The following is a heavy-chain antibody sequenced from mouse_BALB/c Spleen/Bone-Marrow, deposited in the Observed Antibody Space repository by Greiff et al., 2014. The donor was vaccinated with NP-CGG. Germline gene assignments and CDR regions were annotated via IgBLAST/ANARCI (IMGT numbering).Heavy chain of an antibody. Sequence: VQLQQSGAELAKPGASVKLSCTASGFNIKDTYMHWVKQRPEQGLEWIGRIDPANGDTKYDPKFQGKATIIADTSSNTAYLQLSSLTSEDTAVYYCTKPSFYYGSSYWYFDVWGAGTTVTVSS. V-gene: IGHV14-3*02. J-gene: IGHJ1*01. CDR3: TKPSFYYGSSYWYFDV. D-gene: IGHD1-1*01. CDR2: IDPANGDT. CDR1: GFNIKDTY.